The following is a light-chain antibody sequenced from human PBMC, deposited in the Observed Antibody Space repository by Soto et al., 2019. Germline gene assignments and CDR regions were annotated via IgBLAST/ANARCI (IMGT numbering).Light chain of an antibody. CDR3: QHYDDWPRT. Sequence: EIVMTQSPATLSVSPGERATLSCRASQSVRGNLAWYQQKPGQSPRLLIFGASTRATGVPDRFSGSGSGAEFILTISSLQSEDFAIYYCQHYDDWPRTFGLGTKGEVK. V-gene: IGKV3-15*01. CDR2: GAS. J-gene: IGKJ1*01. CDR1: QSVRGN.